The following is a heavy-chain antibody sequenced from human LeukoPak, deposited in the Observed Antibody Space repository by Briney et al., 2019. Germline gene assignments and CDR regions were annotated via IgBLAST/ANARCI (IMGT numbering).Heavy chain of an antibody. Sequence: GASVKVSCKASGYTFTSYAMHWVRQAPGQGLEWMGWINPNSGGTNYAQKFQGRVTMTRDTSISTAYMELSRLRSDDTAVYYCARGAGWSGSYYFDYWGQGTLVTVSS. CDR3: ARGAGWSGSYYFDY. D-gene: IGHD1-26*01. CDR1: GYTFTSYA. V-gene: IGHV1-2*02. CDR2: INPNSGGT. J-gene: IGHJ4*02.